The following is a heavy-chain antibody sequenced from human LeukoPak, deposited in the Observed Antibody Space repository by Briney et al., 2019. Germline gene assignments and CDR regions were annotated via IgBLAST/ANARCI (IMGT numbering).Heavy chain of an antibody. J-gene: IGHJ4*02. CDR2: IYYSGST. CDR3: ARDPGNYEYYFDY. D-gene: IGHD1-7*01. Sequence: SETLSLTCTVSGGSISSGDYYWSWIRQPPGKGLEWIGYIYYSGSTNYNPSLKSRVTISVDTSKNQFSLKLSSVTAADTAVYYCARDPGNYEYYFDYWGQGTLVTVSS. CDR1: GGSISSGDYY. V-gene: IGHV4-61*08.